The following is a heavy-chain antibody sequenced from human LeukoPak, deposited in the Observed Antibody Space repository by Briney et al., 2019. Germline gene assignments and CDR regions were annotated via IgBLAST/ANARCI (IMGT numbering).Heavy chain of an antibody. D-gene: IGHD1-26*01. CDR1: GGSIRSYY. Sequence: PSETLSLTCTVSGGSIRSYYWSWIRQPPGKGLEWIGYIYYSGSTNYNPSLKSRVTISVDTSKNQFSLRLSSVTAADTAVYYCATSSGSYYYWGQGTLVTVSS. J-gene: IGHJ4*02. CDR2: IYYSGST. V-gene: IGHV4-59*08. CDR3: ATSSGSYYY.